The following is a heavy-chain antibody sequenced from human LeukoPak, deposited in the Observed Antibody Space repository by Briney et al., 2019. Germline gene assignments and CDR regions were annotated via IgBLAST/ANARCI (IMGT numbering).Heavy chain of an antibody. CDR3: VKDLRRIQYPLKYYFDY. D-gene: IGHD4-11*01. CDR1: GFTFSSYA. J-gene: IGHJ4*02. Sequence: PGGSLRLSCAASGFTFSSYAMYWVRQAPGKGLEHVSAITSEGGSTYYADSVKGRFTISRDNSKNTLYLQMSSLRTEDTAVYYCVKDLRRIQYPLKYYFDYWGQGTLVTVSS. CDR2: ITSEGGST. V-gene: IGHV3-64D*09.